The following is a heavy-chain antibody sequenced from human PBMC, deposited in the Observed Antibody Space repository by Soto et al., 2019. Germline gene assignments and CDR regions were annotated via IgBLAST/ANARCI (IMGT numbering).Heavy chain of an antibody. CDR1: GGSISSGDYY. CDR2: IYYSGST. Sequence: SETLSLTCTVSGGSISSGDYYWSWIRQPPGKGLEWIGYIYYSGSTYYNPSLKSRVTISVDTSKNQFSLKLSSVTAADTAVYYCARVGPVRVQRLLFDYWGQGTLVTVSS. J-gene: IGHJ4*02. CDR3: ARVGPVRVQRLLFDY. D-gene: IGHD5-12*01. V-gene: IGHV4-30-4*01.